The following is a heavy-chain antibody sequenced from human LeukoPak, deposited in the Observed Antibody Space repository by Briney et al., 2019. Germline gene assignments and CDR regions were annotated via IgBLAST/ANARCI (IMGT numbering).Heavy chain of an antibody. V-gene: IGHV3-33*06. CDR3: AKGRPVRTSGWYFFDY. CDR2: IWYDGNNK. J-gene: IGHJ4*02. Sequence: GGSLRLSCAASGFTFSNYGMHWVRQAPGKGLEWVAVIWYDGNNKYQRDSVKGRFTISRDNSKDTLYLQMTGLRAEDTAVYYCAKGRPVRTSGWYFFDYWGQGTLVPVSS. CDR1: GFTFSNYG. D-gene: IGHD6-19*01.